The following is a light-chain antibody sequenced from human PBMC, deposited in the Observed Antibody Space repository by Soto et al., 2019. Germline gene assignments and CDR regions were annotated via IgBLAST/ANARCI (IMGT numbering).Light chain of an antibody. CDR2: QAS. V-gene: IGKV1-5*03. CDR1: QSISTW. Sequence: DIPMTQSPSTLSASVGDRVTITCRASQSISTWLAWYQQKPGKAPQVLIYQASSLQSGVPSRFSGSGSGTEFTLTISSLKPDDFSTYYCQQYYTSSWTFGQGTKVEI. J-gene: IGKJ1*01. CDR3: QQYYTSSWT.